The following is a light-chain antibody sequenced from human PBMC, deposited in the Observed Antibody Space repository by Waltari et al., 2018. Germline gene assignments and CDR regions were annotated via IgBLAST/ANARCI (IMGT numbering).Light chain of an antibody. CDR1: QSVSSSY. Sequence: EMVLTQSPGTLSGSPGERATLSCRARQSVSSSYLARYQQKPGQAPRLLIYGASSRATGLPARFSGSGSGTDFTLTFSRLEPEDFAVYYCQQYGSSPRTFGQGPTVELK. V-gene: IGKV3-20*01. CDR2: GAS. J-gene: IGKJ1*01. CDR3: QQYGSSPRT.